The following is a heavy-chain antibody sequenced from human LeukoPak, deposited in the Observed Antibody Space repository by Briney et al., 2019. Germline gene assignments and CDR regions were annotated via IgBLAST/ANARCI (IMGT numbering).Heavy chain of an antibody. D-gene: IGHD3/OR15-3a*01. V-gene: IGHV3-48*04. Sequence: GGSLRLSCAASGFTFSSYSMNWVRQAPGKGLEWVSYISSSSSTMYYADSVKGRFTISRDNAKNSLYLQMNSLRAEDTAVYYCARGRGLVTPAEYFQHWGQGTLVTVSS. J-gene: IGHJ1*01. CDR1: GFTFSSYS. CDR2: ISSSSSTM. CDR3: ARGRGLVTPAEYFQH.